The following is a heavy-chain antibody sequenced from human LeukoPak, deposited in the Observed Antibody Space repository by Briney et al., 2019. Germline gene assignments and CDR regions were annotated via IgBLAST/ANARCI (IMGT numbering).Heavy chain of an antibody. CDR2: IIPIFGTA. V-gene: IGHV1-69*06. J-gene: IGHJ3*02. D-gene: IGHD6-19*01. CDR3: ARVIAVAQAFDI. CDR1: GGTFSSYA. Sequence: WASVKVSCKASGGTFSSYAISWVRQTPGQGLKWMGGIIPIFGTANYAQKFQGRVTITADKSTSTAYMELSSLRSEDTAVYYCARVIAVAQAFDIWGQGTMVTVSS.